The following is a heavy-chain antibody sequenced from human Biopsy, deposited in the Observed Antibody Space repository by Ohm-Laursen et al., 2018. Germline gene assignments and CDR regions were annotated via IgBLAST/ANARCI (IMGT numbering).Heavy chain of an antibody. D-gene: IGHD6-19*01. CDR3: AKASGYSSGWPIDY. J-gene: IGHJ4*02. CDR1: GFTFENYA. CDR2: ISWNSGSV. V-gene: IGHV3-9*01. Sequence: SLRLSCTASGFTFENYAMNWVRQAPGKGLEWVSGISWNSGSVVYADSVKGRFTTSRDNAKNYLYLQMHSLRAEDTASYYCAKASGYSSGWPIDYWGQGNLVTVSS.